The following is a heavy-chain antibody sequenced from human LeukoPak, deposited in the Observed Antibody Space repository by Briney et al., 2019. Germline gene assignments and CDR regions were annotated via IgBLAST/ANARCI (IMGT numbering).Heavy chain of an antibody. V-gene: IGHV4-39*01. CDR2: IYYSGST. CDR3: VRALAGGRSRYFDH. D-gene: IGHD1-26*01. CDR1: GVSISSSSYY. Sequence: SETLSLTCTVSGVSISSSSYYWGWIRQPPGKGLEWIGSIYYSGSTYYNPSLKSRVTISVDTSKNQFSLKLSSVTAADTAIYYCVRALAGGRSRYFDHWGQGTLVTVSS. J-gene: IGHJ4*02.